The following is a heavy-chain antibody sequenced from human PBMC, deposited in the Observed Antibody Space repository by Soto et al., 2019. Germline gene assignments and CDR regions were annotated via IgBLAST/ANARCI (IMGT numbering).Heavy chain of an antibody. CDR1: GYTFTGYY. D-gene: IGHD2-2*01. CDR3: ARTPVAAMPGYYYGMDV. V-gene: IGHV1-2*04. Sequence: ASVKVSCKASGYTFTGYYMHWVRQAPGQGLEWMGWINPNSGGTNYAQKFQGWVTIARDTSISTAYMELSRLRSDDTAVYYCARTPVAAMPGYYYGMDVWGQGTTVTVSS. CDR2: INPNSGGT. J-gene: IGHJ6*02.